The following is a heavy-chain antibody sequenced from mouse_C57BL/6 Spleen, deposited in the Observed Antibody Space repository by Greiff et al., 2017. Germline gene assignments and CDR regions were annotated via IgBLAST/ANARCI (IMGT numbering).Heavy chain of an antibody. CDR1: GYTFTDYE. D-gene: IGHD2-3*01. V-gene: IGHV1-15*01. CDR2: IDPETGGT. CDR3: TRSFDGYYDY. J-gene: IGHJ2*01. Sequence: QVQLQQSGAELVRPGASVTLSCKASGYTFTDYEMHWVKQTPVHGLEWIGPIDPETGGTAYNQKFKGKAILTADKSSSTAYMELRSLTSEDSAVYYCTRSFDGYYDYWGQGTTLTVSS.